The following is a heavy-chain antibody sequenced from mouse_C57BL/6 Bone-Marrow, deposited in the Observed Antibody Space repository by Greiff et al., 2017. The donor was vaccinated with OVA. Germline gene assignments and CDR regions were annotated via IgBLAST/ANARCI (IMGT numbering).Heavy chain of an antibody. CDR1: GFTFSIYA. V-gene: IGHV5-9-1*02. J-gene: IGHJ4*01. D-gene: IGHD2-12*01. CDR2: ISSGGDYI. Sequence: EVKLMESGEGLVKPGGSLKLSCAASGFTFSIYAMSWVRQTPEKRLEWVAYISSGGDYIYYADTVKGRFTISRDNARNTLYLQMSSLKSEDTAMYYCTRIRDDMDYWCQRLAVSVSS. CDR3: TRIRDDMDY.